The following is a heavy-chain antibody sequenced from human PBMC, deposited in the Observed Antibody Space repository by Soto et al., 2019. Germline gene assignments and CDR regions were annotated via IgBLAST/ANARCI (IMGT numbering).Heavy chain of an antibody. D-gene: IGHD6-25*01. J-gene: IGHJ1*01. CDR3: ARAPAASQQYFHH. V-gene: IGHV1-46*01. Sequence: QVQLVQSGAEVKKPGASVKVSCKASGYSFTSYSMHWVRQAPGQGLEGMGAINPSGSSTSYAQKFHGRVTHTIDTSPTTVYLELSSLRFADTAVYFCARAPAASQQYFHHWGQGTLVSVSS. CDR2: INPSGSST. CDR1: GYSFTSYS.